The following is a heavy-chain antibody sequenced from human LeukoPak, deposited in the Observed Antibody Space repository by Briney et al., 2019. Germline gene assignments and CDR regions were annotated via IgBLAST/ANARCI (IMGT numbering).Heavy chain of an antibody. CDR1: GFTFSSYA. Sequence: PGGSLRLSCAASGFTFSSYAMSWVRQAPVKGLEWVSAISGSGGSTYYADSVKGRFTISRDNSKNTLYLQMNSLGAEDTAVYYCAKGLSSSWYWFDPWGQGTLVTVSS. D-gene: IGHD6-13*01. CDR3: AKGLSSSWYWFDP. V-gene: IGHV3-23*01. J-gene: IGHJ5*02. CDR2: ISGSGGST.